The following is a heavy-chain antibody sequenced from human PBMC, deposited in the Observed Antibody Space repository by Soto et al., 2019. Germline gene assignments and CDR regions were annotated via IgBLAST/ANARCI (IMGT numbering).Heavy chain of an antibody. Sequence: QVQLVQYGAEVKKPGSSVKVSCKASGATFSSFAFSWVRQAPGQRLEWIVVIIPTFDTISYAQKLQGRVTTPAAESTRTPSMELNSLTFDDTAVYYRASPPKSIGYDIPFHYWRQVTLVIVSS. CDR1: GATFSSFA. J-gene: IGHJ4*02. CDR3: ASPPKSIGYDIPFHY. D-gene: IGHD3-3*01. CDR2: IIPTFDTI. V-gene: IGHV1-69*01.